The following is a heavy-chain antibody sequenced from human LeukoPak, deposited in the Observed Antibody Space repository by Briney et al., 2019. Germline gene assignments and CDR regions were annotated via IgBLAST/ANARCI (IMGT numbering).Heavy chain of an antibody. D-gene: IGHD3-16*01. Sequence: PSETLSLTCTVSGGSISSGDYYWSWIRQPPGKGLEWIGYIYYSGSTYYNPSLKSRVTISVDTSKNQFSLKLSSVTAADTAVYYCARRMSTYPQYYFDYWGQGTLVTVSS. CDR3: ARRMSTYPQYYFDY. CDR2: IYYSGST. J-gene: IGHJ4*02. V-gene: IGHV4-30-4*01. CDR1: GGSISSGDYY.